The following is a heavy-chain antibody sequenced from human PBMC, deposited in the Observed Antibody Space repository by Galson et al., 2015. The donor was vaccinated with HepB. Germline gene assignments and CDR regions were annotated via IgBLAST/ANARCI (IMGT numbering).Heavy chain of an antibody. J-gene: IGHJ4*02. V-gene: IGHV3-30*02. Sequence: SLRLSCAASGFVFNACAMHWVRQTPGKGLEWVAFIRSDKSTSYSDSVKGRFTISRDNSKNTLYLQLSGLRGEGTAVYYCARDDYGDYQFDSWGQGTLVTVSS. CDR3: ARDDYGDYQFDS. CDR1: GFVFNACA. D-gene: IGHD4-17*01. CDR2: IRSDKST.